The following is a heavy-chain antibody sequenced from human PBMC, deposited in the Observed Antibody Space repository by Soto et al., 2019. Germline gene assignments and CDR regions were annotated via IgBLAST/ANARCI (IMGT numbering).Heavy chain of an antibody. Sequence: QVQLQQWGAGLLKPSETLSLTCAVYGGSFSGYYWSWIRQPPGKGLEWIGEINHSGSTNYNPSLKSRVTISVDTSKNQFSLKLSSVTAADTAVYYCARGPHKTTVTKPGFDPWGQGTLVTVSS. V-gene: IGHV4-34*01. CDR2: INHSGST. CDR1: GGSFSGYY. CDR3: ARGPHKTTVTKPGFDP. J-gene: IGHJ5*02. D-gene: IGHD4-4*01.